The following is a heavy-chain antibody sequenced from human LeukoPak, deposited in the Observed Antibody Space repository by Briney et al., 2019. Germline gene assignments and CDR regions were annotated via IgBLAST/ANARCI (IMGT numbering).Heavy chain of an antibody. CDR3: AKGSGGQFFDN. V-gene: IGHV3-23*01. D-gene: IGHD2-15*01. CDR2: ISVSGDTT. Sequence: GGSLRLSCAASGITFRISDMSWVRQAPGKGLEWVSTISVSGDTTFYADSVQGRFTISRDNSKSTLYLQMIRLRAEDTAVYYCAKGSGGQFFDNWGQGTLVTVSS. CDR1: GITFRISD. J-gene: IGHJ4*02.